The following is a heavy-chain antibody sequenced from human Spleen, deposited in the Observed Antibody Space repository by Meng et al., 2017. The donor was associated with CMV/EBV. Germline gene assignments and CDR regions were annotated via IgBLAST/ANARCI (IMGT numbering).Heavy chain of an antibody. J-gene: IGHJ6*02. CDR1: GYSLTSYW. D-gene: IGHD2-2*01. V-gene: IGHV5-51*01. Sequence: KVSCKGSGYSLTSYWIGWVRQMPGKGLEWMGIIYPGDSDTRYSPSFQGQVTISADKSISTAYLQWSSLKASDTAMYYCARSAGYCSSTSCYYYYYGMDVWGQGTTVTVSS. CDR3: ARSAGYCSSTSCYYYYYGMDV. CDR2: IYPGDSDT.